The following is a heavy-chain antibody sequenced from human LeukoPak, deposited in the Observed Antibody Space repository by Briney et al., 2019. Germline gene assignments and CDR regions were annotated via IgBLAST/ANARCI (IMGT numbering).Heavy chain of an antibody. D-gene: IGHD3-16*02. J-gene: IGHJ4*02. CDR2: IYYSGST. Sequence: SETLSLTCTVSGGSISSYYWSWIRQPPGKGLEWIGYIYYSGSTNYNPSLKSRVTISVDTSKNQFSLKLSSVTAADTAVYYCARGPNYDYVWGSYRYEFDYWGQGTLVTVS. CDR1: GGSISSYY. V-gene: IGHV4-59*01. CDR3: ARGPNYDYVWGSYRYEFDY.